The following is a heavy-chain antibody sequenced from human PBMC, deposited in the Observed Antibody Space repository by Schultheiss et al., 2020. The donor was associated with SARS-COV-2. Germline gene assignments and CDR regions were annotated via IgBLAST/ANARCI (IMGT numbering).Heavy chain of an antibody. CDR1: GFTFSTFA. J-gene: IGHJ3*02. V-gene: IGHV3-23*01. CDR3: AKAHSSGWIGRNAFDI. D-gene: IGHD6-19*01. Sequence: GGSLRLSCAASGFTFSTFAMSWVRQPPGKGLEWVSSISGSGSGTYYADSVQGRFTISRDNSKNTLYLQMNSLRAEDTAVYYCAKAHSSGWIGRNAFDIWGQGTMVTVSS. CDR2: ISGSGSGT.